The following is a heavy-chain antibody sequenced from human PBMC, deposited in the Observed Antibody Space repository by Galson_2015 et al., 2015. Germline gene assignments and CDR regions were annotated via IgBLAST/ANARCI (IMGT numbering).Heavy chain of an antibody. V-gene: IGHV3-53*01. Sequence: SLRLSCAVSGFIVSRSYMSWVRQAPGKGLEWVSVMYRDGNTYYADSVKGRFTISRDNSKNTLFLQMNNLRAEDTAVYYCGRDGRSYCTDEVCYMDPGSYEIWGQGTMVTVAS. CDR1: GFIVSRSY. D-gene: IGHD2-8*01. CDR3: GRDGRSYCTDEVCYMDPGSYEI. CDR2: MYRDGNT. J-gene: IGHJ3*02.